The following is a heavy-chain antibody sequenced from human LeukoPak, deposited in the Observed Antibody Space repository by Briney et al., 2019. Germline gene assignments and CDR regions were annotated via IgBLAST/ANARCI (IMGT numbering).Heavy chain of an antibody. CDR2: IKQDGSEK. V-gene: IGHV3-7*01. CDR3: ARGRAVAGLKFDP. CDR1: GFTFSSYW. D-gene: IGHD6-19*01. J-gene: IGHJ5*02. Sequence: PGGSLRLSCAASGFTFSSYWMSWVRQAPGKGLEWVANIKQDGSEKYYVDSVKGRFTISRDNAKNSLYLQMNSLRAEDTAVYYCARGRAVAGLKFDPWGQGTLVTVSS.